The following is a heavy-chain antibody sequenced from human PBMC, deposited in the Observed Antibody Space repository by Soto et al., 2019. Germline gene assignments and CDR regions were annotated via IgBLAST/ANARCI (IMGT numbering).Heavy chain of an antibody. J-gene: IGHJ5*02. CDR1: GGSISSSSYY. CDR3: ASPKIAFYNWFDP. Sequence: SETLSLTCTVSGGSISSSSYYWGWIRQPSGKGLEWIGSIYYSGSTYYNPSLKSRVTISVDTSKNQFSLKLSSVTAADTAVYYCASPKIAFYNWFDPWGQGTLVTVS. D-gene: IGHD3-3*02. CDR2: IYYSGST. V-gene: IGHV4-39*01.